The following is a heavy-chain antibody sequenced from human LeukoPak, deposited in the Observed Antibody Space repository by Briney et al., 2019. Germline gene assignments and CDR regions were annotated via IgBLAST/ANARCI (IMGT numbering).Heavy chain of an antibody. CDR2: ISAYNGNT. CDR1: GYTFTSYG. Sequence: ASVKASCKASGYTFTSYGISWVRQAPGQGLEWIGWISAYNGNTNYAQKLQGTVTMTTDTSTSTAYMELRSLRSDDTAVYYCARDDRQWLGWYFDLWGRGTLVTVSS. J-gene: IGHJ2*01. D-gene: IGHD6-19*01. V-gene: IGHV1-18*01. CDR3: ARDDRQWLGWYFDL.